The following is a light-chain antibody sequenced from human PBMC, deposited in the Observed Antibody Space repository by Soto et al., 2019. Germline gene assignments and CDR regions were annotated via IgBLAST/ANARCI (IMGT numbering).Light chain of an antibody. CDR1: QTVSSNY. V-gene: IGKV3-20*01. J-gene: IGKJ4*01. CDR2: GAS. CDR3: QQYGSSPLT. Sequence: EIVLTQSPGTLSLSPGERATLSCRASQTVSSNYLAWYQQKPVQAPRFLIYGASSRATGIPDRFSGSGSGTDFTLTISRLEPEDFAVYYCQQYGSSPLTFGGGTKVDIK.